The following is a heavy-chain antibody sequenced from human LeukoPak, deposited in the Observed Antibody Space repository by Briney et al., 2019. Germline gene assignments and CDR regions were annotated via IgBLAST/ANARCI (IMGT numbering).Heavy chain of an antibody. CDR1: GYTFTGYY. V-gene: IGHV1-2*02. CDR3: AREAYSSSSSGY. Sequence: ASVKASCKASGYTFTGYYMHWVRQAPGQGLEWMGWINPNSGGTNYAQKFQGRVTMTRDTSISTAYMELSRLRSDDTAVYYCAREAYSSSSSGYWGQGTLVTVSS. D-gene: IGHD6-6*01. CDR2: INPNSGGT. J-gene: IGHJ4*02.